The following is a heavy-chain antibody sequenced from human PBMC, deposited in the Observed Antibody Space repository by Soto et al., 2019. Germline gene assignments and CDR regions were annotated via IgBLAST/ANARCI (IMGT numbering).Heavy chain of an antibody. Sequence: SETLSLTCTVSGYSISSGYYWGWIRQPPGKGLEWIGSIYHSGSTYYNPSLKSRVTISVDTSKNQFSLKLSSVTAADTAVYYCARDPSLYSGSYSFDYWGQGTLVTVSS. CDR1: GYSISSGYY. J-gene: IGHJ4*02. D-gene: IGHD1-26*01. V-gene: IGHV4-38-2*02. CDR2: IYHSGST. CDR3: ARDPSLYSGSYSFDY.